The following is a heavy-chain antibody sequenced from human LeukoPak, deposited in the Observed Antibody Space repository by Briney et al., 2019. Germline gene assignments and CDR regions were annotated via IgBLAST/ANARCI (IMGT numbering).Heavy chain of an antibody. D-gene: IGHD2-21*02. Sequence: PGGSLRLSYAASGFTFSSYAMSWVRQAPGKGLEWVSAISGSGGSTYYADSVKGRFTISRDNSKNTLYLQMNSLRAEDTAVYYCAKDFRQGPDCYFDYWGQGTLVTVSS. CDR3: AKDFRQGPDCYFDY. V-gene: IGHV3-23*01. J-gene: IGHJ4*02. CDR2: ISGSGGST. CDR1: GFTFSSYA.